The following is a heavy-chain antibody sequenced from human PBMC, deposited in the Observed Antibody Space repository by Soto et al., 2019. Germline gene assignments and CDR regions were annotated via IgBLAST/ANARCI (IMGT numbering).Heavy chain of an antibody. J-gene: IGHJ6*02. CDR1: GGSITSSY. V-gene: IGHV4-59*01. CDR3: ALGEDALFYYVLDV. CDR2: IYDTGISGYTPST. Sequence: SSETLSLTCTVSGGSITSSYWSWIRRPPGKGLEWIAYIYDTGISGYTPSTSYNPSLKSRVTMSVDTSKSQFSLKLTSVTAADTAVYYFALGEDALFYYVLDVWGQGITVTVSS. D-gene: IGHD3-10*01.